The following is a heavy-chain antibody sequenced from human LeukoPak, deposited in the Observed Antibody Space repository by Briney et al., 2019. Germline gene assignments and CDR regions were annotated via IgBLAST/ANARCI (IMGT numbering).Heavy chain of an antibody. CDR3: AKDLIAGAPDYFDY. J-gene: IGHJ4*02. CDR2: TDGSNK. V-gene: IGHV3-30-3*01. CDR1: GFTFTIYA. D-gene: IGHD1-14*01. Sequence: GGSLRLSCAASGFTFTIYAIHWVRQAPGKGLEWLAVTDGSNKFYSDSVKGRFTISGDSSKNTVYLQMNSLRPEDTAMYYCAKDLIAGAPDYFDYWGQGTLDSVSS.